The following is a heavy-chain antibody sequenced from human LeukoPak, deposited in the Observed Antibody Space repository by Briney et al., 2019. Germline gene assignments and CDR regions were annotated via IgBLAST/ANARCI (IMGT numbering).Heavy chain of an antibody. Sequence: GASVKVSCKASGYTFTGYYMHWVRRAPGQGLEWMGWINPNSGGTNYAQKFQGWVTMTRDTSISTAYMELSRLRSDDTAVYYCARADFSSGWYDFDYWGQGTLVTVSS. V-gene: IGHV1-2*04. D-gene: IGHD6-19*01. CDR3: ARADFSSGWYDFDY. CDR2: INPNSGGT. CDR1: GYTFTGYY. J-gene: IGHJ4*02.